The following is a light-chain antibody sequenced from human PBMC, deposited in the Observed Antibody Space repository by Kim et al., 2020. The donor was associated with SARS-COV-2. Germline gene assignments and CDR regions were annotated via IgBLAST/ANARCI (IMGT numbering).Light chain of an antibody. CDR2: HTS. CDR3: QHYDFSPVT. CDR1: QSLTNKD. J-gene: IGKJ5*01. V-gene: IGKV3-20*01. Sequence: EIILTQSPGTLSLSPGEGATLSCRASQSLTNKDLAWYQQKPGQPPRLLLYHTSKRATGVPDRFSGSGSGTDFTLTITYLEPDDFAMYFCQHYDFSPVTFGQGTRLEI.